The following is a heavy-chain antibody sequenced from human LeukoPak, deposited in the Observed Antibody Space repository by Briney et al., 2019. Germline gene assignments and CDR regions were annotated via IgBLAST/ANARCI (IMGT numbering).Heavy chain of an antibody. J-gene: IGHJ4*02. Sequence: GGSLRLSCAASAFTFSSYAMSWVRQAPGKGLEWVSTISGNGGRTYDADSVKGRFTISRDNAKNTLYLQMNSLRVEDTAVYYCARGRPHGNDYWGQGTLVTVSS. V-gene: IGHV3-23*01. CDR3: ARGRPHGNDY. CDR2: ISGNGGRT. D-gene: IGHD4-23*01. CDR1: AFTFSSYA.